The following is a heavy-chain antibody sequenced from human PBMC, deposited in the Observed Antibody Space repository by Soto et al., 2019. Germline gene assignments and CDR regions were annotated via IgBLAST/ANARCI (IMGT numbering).Heavy chain of an antibody. V-gene: IGHV1-69*13. Sequence: SVKVSCKASGGTFSSFAISWVRQAPGQGLEWMGGIIPIFGTANYAQKVQGRVTITADESTSTAYMELSSLRSEDTAVYYCASLGSIYSSSPRPNYYWGQGTLVTVSS. CDR3: ASLGSIYSSSPRPNYY. CDR2: IIPIFGTA. D-gene: IGHD6-6*01. J-gene: IGHJ4*02. CDR1: GGTFSSFA.